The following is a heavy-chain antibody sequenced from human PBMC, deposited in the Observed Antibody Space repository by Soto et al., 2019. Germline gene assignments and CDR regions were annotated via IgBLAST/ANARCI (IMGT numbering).Heavy chain of an antibody. J-gene: IGHJ6*03. V-gene: IGHV4-34*01. CDR3: AKIAVAPYYYYMDV. CDR1: GGSFSGYY. D-gene: IGHD6-19*01. Sequence: SETLSLTCAVYGGSFSGYYWSWIRQPPGKGLEWIGKINHSGSTNYNPSLKSRVTISVDTSKNQFSLKLSSVTAADTAVYYCAKIAVAPYYYYMDVWGKGTTVTVSS. CDR2: INHSGST.